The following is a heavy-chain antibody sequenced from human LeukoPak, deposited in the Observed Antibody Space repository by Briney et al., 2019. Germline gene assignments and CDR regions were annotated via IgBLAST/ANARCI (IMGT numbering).Heavy chain of an antibody. D-gene: IGHD2-15*01. CDR2: MNPNSGNT. Sequence: GASVKVSCKASGYTFTSYDINWVRQATGQGLEWMGWMNPNSGNTGYAQKFQGRVTMTRNTSISTAYMELRSLRSDDTAVYYCARDEYCSGGSCSYSSMKVWGKGTTVTVSS. CDR1: GYTFTSYD. J-gene: IGHJ6*03. V-gene: IGHV1-8*01. CDR3: ARDEYCSGGSCSYSSMKV.